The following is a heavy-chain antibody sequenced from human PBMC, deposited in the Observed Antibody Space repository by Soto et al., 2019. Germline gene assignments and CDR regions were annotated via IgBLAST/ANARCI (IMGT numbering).Heavy chain of an antibody. Sequence: SETLSLTCTVSGGSVSSGSYYWSWLRQPPGKGLEWIGYVYYSWSTNYNPSLKSRVTISVDTSKNQFSLKMSSVTAADTAVYYCARGPSGWYNAEYFQHWGQGTLVTVSS. D-gene: IGHD6-19*01. CDR3: ARGPSGWYNAEYFQH. CDR1: GGSVSSGSYY. CDR2: VYYSWST. V-gene: IGHV4-61*01. J-gene: IGHJ1*01.